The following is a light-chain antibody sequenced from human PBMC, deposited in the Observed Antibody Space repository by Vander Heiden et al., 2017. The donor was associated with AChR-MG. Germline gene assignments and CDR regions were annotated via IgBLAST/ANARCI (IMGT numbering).Light chain of an antibody. CDR1: KLGDKY. V-gene: IGLV3-1*01. CDR3: QAWDSSTYVV. CDR2: QDS. Sequence: SYELTQPPSVSVSPGQTASPTCSGDKLGDKYACWYQQKPGQSPVLVIYQDSKRPSGIPERFSGSNSGNTATLTISGTQAMDEADYYCQAWDSSTYVVFGGGTKLTGL. J-gene: IGLJ2*01.